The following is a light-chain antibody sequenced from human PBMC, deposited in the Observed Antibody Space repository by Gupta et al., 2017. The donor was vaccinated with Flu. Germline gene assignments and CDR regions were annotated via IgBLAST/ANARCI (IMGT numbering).Light chain of an antibody. CDR3: QAYEV. J-gene: IGLJ3*02. CDR1: SGSIASNY. V-gene: IGLV6-57*01. Sequence: SPGKTVTISCTRSSGSIASNYVHWDQQRPGTSPTNVIYEDNQISSGVPHRFSGSIDTSSNSASLTISGLKTEDEADYDCQAYEVFGGGTKLTVL. CDR2: EDN.